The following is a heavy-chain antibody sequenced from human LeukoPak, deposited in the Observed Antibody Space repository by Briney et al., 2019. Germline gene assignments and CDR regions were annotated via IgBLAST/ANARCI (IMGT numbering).Heavy chain of an antibody. CDR1: GGSISSGGYY. CDR3: ARHPVVTPSRAFDI. CDR2: IYYSGST. J-gene: IGHJ3*02. D-gene: IGHD4-23*01. Sequence: SETLSLTCTVSGGSISSGGYYWSWIRQHPGKGLEWTGYIYYSGSTYYNPSLKSRVTISVDTSKNQFSLKLSSVTAADTAVYYCARHPVVTPSRAFDIWGQGTMVTVSS. V-gene: IGHV4-31*03.